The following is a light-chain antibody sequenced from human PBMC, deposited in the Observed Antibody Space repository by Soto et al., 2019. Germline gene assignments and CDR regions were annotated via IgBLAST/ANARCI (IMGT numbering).Light chain of an antibody. CDR2: AAS. CDR3: QQSYGTPLT. J-gene: IGKJ4*01. V-gene: IGKV1-39*01. CDR1: QSISNY. Sequence: DIEMTQSPSSLSASVGDRVTIACLASQSISNYLNWYQHKPGKVPKLLIYAASSLQSGVPTRFSGSGSGTDFTLTISSLQPEDFATYYCQQSYGTPLTFGGGTKVEIK.